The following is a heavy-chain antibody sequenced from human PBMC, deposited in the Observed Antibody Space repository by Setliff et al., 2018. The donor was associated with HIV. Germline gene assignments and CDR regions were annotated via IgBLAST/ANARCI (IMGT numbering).Heavy chain of an antibody. CDR3: ARDREAEGDAFDI. Sequence: SVKVSCKASGGTFSSYAISWVRQAPGQGLEWMGGIIPILGIANYAQKFQGRVTITADESTNTAYMELSSLRSEDTAVYYCARDREAEGDAFDIWGQGTMVTV. CDR2: IIPILGIA. V-gene: IGHV1-69*10. D-gene: IGHD3-10*01. J-gene: IGHJ3*02. CDR1: GGTFSSYA.